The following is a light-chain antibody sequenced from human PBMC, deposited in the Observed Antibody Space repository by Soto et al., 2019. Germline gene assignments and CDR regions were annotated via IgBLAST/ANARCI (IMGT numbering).Light chain of an antibody. CDR2: WAS. Sequence: DIVMTQSPDSLAVSLGERATINCKSSRSVLYSSNNKNYLAWYQQKPGQPPKLLISWASTRESGVPDRFSGSGSGTDFTLTISSLQAEDVAVYYCQQYYSTLWTFGQGTKVEIK. CDR1: RSVLYSSNNKNY. V-gene: IGKV4-1*01. CDR3: QQYYSTLWT. J-gene: IGKJ1*01.